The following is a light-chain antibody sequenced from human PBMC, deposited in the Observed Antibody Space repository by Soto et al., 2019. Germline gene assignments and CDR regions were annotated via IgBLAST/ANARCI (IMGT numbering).Light chain of an antibody. J-gene: IGKJ3*01. CDR3: QQYNNWPFT. CDR1: QSVSSN. Sequence: EIVMTQSPATLPVSPGQRATLSCRASQSVSSNLAWYQQKPGQAPRLLIYGASTRATGIPARFSGSGSGTEFPLTISSVQSEEFAVYYCQQYNNWPFTFGPRTKVDIK. CDR2: GAS. V-gene: IGKV3-15*01.